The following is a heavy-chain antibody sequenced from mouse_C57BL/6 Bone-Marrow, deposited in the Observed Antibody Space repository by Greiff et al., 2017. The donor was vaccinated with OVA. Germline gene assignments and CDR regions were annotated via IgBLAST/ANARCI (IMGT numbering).Heavy chain of an antibody. Sequence: LVESGAELVRPGASVKLSCKASGYTFTDYYIRWVKQRPGQGLEWIARIYPGSGNIYYNEKFKGKATLTAANSTSTAYMQLSSLTSDDSAVYCDERSTRLRDSFDCGGQGTALTVSA. J-gene: IGHJ2*01. V-gene: IGHV1-76*01. D-gene: IGHD2-2*01. CDR3: ERSTRLRDSFDC. CDR1: GYTFTDYY. CDR2: IYPGSGNI.